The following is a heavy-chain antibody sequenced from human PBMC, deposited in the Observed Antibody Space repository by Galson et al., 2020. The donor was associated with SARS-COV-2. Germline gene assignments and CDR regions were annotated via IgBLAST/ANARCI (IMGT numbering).Heavy chain of an antibody. Sequence: SETLSLTCTVSGGSVSSGSDYWSWIRQPPGKGLEWIGYIYDSGSTNYNPSLKSRVTISVDTSKNQFSLKLRSVTAADTAVYYCARDPEVGSRSFDRWGQGTLVTVSS. V-gene: IGHV4-61*01. CDR3: ARDPEVGSRSFDR. CDR2: IYDSGST. CDR1: GGSVSSGSDY. D-gene: IGHD1-26*01. J-gene: IGHJ5*02.